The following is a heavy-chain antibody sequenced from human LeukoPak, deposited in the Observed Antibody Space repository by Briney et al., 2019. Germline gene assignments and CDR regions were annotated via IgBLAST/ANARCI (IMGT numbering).Heavy chain of an antibody. CDR2: INHSGST. J-gene: IGHJ5*02. CDR3: ARDGARVYYDILTNYRRGWFDP. Sequence: SETLSLTCAVYGGSFSGYYWSWIRQPPGKGLEWIGEINHSGSTNYNPPLKSRATISVATSKNQFSLELSSVTAADTAVYYCARDGARVYYDILTNYRRGWFDPWGQGTLVTVSS. V-gene: IGHV4-34*01. CDR1: GGSFSGYY. D-gene: IGHD3-9*01.